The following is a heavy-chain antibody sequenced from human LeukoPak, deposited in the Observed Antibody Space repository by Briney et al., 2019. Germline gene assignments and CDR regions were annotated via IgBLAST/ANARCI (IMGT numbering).Heavy chain of an antibody. D-gene: IGHD2-2*01. Sequence: SETLSLTCTVSGGSISSYFWSWIRQPPGKGLEWIGYIHYSGSTNYNPSLKSRVTISADTSKNQFSLKLSSVTAADTAVYYCARGCSSTSCWLRMDVWGQGTTVTVSS. CDR2: IHYSGST. CDR3: ARGCSSTSCWLRMDV. V-gene: IGHV4-59*01. CDR1: GGSISSYF. J-gene: IGHJ6*02.